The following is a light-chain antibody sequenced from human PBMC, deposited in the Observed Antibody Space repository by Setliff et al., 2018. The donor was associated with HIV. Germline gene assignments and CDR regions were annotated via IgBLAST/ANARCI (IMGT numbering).Light chain of an antibody. Sequence: QSALTQPASVSGSPGQSITISCSGSSSDAGSYNFVSWYQQHPGKAPQVIIYDVSRRPSGVSSRFSGSKSGNTASLTISGLQAEDQADYYCCSYTSSLTYVFGTGTKATVL. CDR2: DVS. CDR1: SSDAGSYNF. J-gene: IGLJ1*01. V-gene: IGLV2-14*03. CDR3: CSYTSSLTYV.